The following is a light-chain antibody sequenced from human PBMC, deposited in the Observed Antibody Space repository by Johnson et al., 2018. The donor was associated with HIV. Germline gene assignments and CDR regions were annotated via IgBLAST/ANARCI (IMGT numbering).Light chain of an antibody. CDR2: ENN. V-gene: IGLV1-51*02. Sequence: QSVLTQPPSMSAAPGQKVTISCSGSSSNIGNNYVSWYQQLPGTAPKLLIYENNKRPSGIPDRFSGSKSGTSATLGITGLRTGDEADYYCGTWDSSLSVYVFGTGTKVTVL. J-gene: IGLJ1*01. CDR1: SSNIGNNY. CDR3: GTWDSSLSVYV.